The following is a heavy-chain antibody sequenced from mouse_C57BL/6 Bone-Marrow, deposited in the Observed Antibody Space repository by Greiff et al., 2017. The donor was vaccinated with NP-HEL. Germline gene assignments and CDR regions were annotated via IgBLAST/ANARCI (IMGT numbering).Heavy chain of an antibody. J-gene: IGHJ2*01. CDR3: ARLRY. CDR2: INPSSGYT. V-gene: IGHV1-7*01. Sequence: QVQLQQSGAELAKPGASVKLSCKASGYTFTSYWMHWVKQRPGQGLEWIGYINPSSGYTKYNQKFKDKATLTAYKSSSTAYMQLSSLTYEDSAVYYCARLRYWGQGTTLTVSS. CDR1: GYTFTSYW.